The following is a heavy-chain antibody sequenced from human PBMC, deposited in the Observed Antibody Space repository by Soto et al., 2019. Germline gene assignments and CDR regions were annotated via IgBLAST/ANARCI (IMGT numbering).Heavy chain of an antibody. V-gene: IGHV3-23*01. CDR1: GFTFRNYA. Sequence: EVQLLESGGGLVQPGGSLRLSCAASGFTFRNYAMSWVRQAPGKGLEWVSTIGSVGGDTYYADSVKGRFAISRDDSKNTLDLQMNSLRAEDTAVYYCLIAVAGSFAPDYWGQGTLVTVSS. D-gene: IGHD6-19*01. J-gene: IGHJ4*02. CDR2: IGSVGGDT. CDR3: LIAVAGSFAPDY.